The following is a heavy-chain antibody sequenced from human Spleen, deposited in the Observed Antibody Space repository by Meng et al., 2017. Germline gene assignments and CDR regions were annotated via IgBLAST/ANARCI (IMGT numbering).Heavy chain of an antibody. Sequence: QVQLEQGGAGLFKPSYTLSLTCVVSGGAFSNYYWSRIRQPPGKGLEWIGEINHSGTTNYNPSLESRATISVDTSQNTLSLKLSSVTAADSAVYYCARGPTTMAHDFDYWGQGTLVTVS. CDR3: ARGPTTMAHDFDY. CDR1: GGAFSNYY. J-gene: IGHJ4*02. V-gene: IGHV4-34*01. CDR2: INHSGTT. D-gene: IGHD4-11*01.